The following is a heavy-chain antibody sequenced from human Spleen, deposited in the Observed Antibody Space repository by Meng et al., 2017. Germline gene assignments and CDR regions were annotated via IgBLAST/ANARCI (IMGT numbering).Heavy chain of an antibody. CDR3: ARAGTVTTVPNFVY. D-gene: IGHD4-17*01. J-gene: IGHJ4*02. V-gene: IGHV1-46*01. CDR1: GYTFTSYY. CDR2: INPSGGST. Sequence: ASVKVSCKASGYTFTSYYMHWVRQAPGQGLEWMGIINPSGGSTGHAQKFQGRVTMTRDTSTSTAYMELSSLTSEDTAVYYCARAGTVTTVPNFVYWGQGTLVTVAS.